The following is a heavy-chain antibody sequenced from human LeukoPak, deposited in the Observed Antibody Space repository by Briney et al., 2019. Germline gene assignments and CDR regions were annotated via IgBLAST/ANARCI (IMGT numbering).Heavy chain of an antibody. D-gene: IGHD6-19*01. CDR1: GGSISSSSYY. CDR2: IYYSGST. CDR3: ARRSIAVAGNYFDY. Sequence: SETLSLTCTVSGGSISSSSYYWGWIRQPPGKGLEWIGSIYYSGSTYYNPSLKSRVTIPVDTSKNQFSLKLSSVTAADTAVYYCARRSIAVAGNYFDYWGQGTLVTVSS. V-gene: IGHV4-39*01. J-gene: IGHJ4*02.